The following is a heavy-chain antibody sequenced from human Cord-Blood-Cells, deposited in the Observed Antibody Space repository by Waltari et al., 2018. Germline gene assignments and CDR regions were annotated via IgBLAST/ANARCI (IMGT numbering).Heavy chain of an antibody. CDR1: GFPFSGSA. D-gene: IGHD3-16*01. J-gene: IGHJ4*02. CDR2: IRSKANSYAT. Sequence: EVQLVESGGGLVQPGGSLKLSCAASGFPFSGSALHWVRQASGKGLEWVGRIRSKANSYATAYAASVKGRFTISRDDSKNTAYLQMNSLKTEDTAVYYCTSLRGDPIDYWGQGTLVTVSS. V-gene: IGHV3-73*02. CDR3: TSLRGDPIDY.